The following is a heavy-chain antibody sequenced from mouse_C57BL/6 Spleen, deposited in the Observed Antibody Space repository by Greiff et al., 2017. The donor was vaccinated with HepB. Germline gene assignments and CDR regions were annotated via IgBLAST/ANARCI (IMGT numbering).Heavy chain of an antibody. CDR2: IYPGDGDT. V-gene: IGHV1-82*01. CDR1: GYAFSSSW. J-gene: IGHJ1*03. D-gene: IGHD2-4*01. CDR3: ARNDYDYDDWYFDV. Sequence: VQLQESGPELVKPGASVKISCKASGYAFSSSWMNWVKQRPGKGLEWIGRIYPGDGDTNYNGKFKGKATLTADKSSSTAYMQLSSLTSEDSAVYFCARNDYDYDDWYFDVWGTGTTVTVSS.